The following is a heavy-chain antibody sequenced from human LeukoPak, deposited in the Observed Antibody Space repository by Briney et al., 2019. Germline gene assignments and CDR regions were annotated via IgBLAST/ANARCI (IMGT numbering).Heavy chain of an antibody. CDR3: ARGAPYQLLYYYYYMDV. D-gene: IGHD2-2*01. CDR1: GYTFTSYD. V-gene: IGHV1-8*01. CDR2: MNPNSGNT. J-gene: IGHJ6*03. Sequence: ASVKVSCKASGYTFTSYDINWVRQATGQGLEWMGWMNPNSGNTGYAQKFQGRVTMTRNTSISAAYMELSSLRSEDTAVYYCARGAPYQLLYYYYYMDVWGKGTTVTVSS.